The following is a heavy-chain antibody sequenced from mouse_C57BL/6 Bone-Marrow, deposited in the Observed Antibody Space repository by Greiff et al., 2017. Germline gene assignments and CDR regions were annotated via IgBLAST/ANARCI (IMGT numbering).Heavy chain of an antibody. D-gene: IGHD1-1*01. V-gene: IGHV7-1*01. CDR2: SRNKANDYTT. CDR3: ARDAGYGSSYAWFAY. Sequence: EVKLEESGGGLVQSGRSLRLSCATSGFTFSDFYMEWVRQAPGKGLEWIAASRNKANDYTTEYSASVKGRFIVSRDTYQSILYLQMNALRAEDTAIYYCARDAGYGSSYAWFAYWGQGTLVTVSA. CDR1: GFTFSDFY. J-gene: IGHJ3*01.